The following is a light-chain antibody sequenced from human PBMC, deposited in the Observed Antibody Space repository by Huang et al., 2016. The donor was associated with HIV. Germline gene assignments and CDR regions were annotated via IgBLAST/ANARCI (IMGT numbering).Light chain of an antibody. Sequence: IALTQSPGTLSLSPGERATLSCRASQSVSSSYLAWYQQKPGQAPRLRIYGASSRATGIPDRFSGSGSGTDFTLTISRLEPEDFAVYYCQQYGSSPWTFGQGTKVEIK. J-gene: IGKJ1*01. CDR1: QSVSSSY. CDR3: QQYGSSPWT. V-gene: IGKV3-20*01. CDR2: GAS.